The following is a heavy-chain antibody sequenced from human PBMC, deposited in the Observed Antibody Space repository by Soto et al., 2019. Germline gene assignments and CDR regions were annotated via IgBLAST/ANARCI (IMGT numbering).Heavy chain of an antibody. CDR3: ARAASGITMVRGPIDYYYGMDV. CDR1: GGTFSSYA. J-gene: IGHJ6*02. V-gene: IGHV1-69*06. CDR2: IIPIFGTA. D-gene: IGHD3-10*01. Sequence: SVKVSCKASGGTFSSYAISWVRQAPGQGLEWMGGIIPIFGTANYAQKFQGRVTITADKSTSTAYMELSSLRSEDTAVYYCARAASGITMVRGPIDYYYGMDVWGQGTTVTVSS.